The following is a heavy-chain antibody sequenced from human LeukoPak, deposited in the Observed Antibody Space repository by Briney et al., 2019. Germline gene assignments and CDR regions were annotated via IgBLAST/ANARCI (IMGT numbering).Heavy chain of an antibody. V-gene: IGHV4-39*01. J-gene: IGHJ6*03. D-gene: IGHD3-22*01. CDR2: IYYSGST. Sequence: SETLSLTCTVSGGSNSSSSYYWGWIRQPPGKGLEWIGSIYYSGSTYYNPSLKSRVTISVDTSKNQFSLKLSSVTAADTAVYYCARQVVITGHSDYYYYMDVWGKGTTVTISS. CDR1: GGSNSSSSYY. CDR3: ARQVVITGHSDYYYYMDV.